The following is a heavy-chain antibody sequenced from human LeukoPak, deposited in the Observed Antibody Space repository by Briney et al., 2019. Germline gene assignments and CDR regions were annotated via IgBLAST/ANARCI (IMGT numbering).Heavy chain of an antibody. D-gene: IGHD5-24*01. CDR2: IYTGGNT. J-gene: IGHJ6*02. CDR1: GFTVSSNY. CDR3: ARPNTILIPGGYNYYGMDV. Sequence: GGSLRLSCAASGFTVSSNYMSWVRQAPGKGLEWVSVIYTGGNTYYADSVKGRFTISRDNSKNTVYLQMNSLSDEDTAVYYCARPNTILIPGGYNYYGMDVWGQGTLVTVSS. V-gene: IGHV3-66*04.